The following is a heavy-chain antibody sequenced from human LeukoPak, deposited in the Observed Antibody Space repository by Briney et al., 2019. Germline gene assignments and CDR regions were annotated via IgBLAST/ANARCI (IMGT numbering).Heavy chain of an antibody. Sequence: GGSLRLSCAASGFTFSSYAMSWVRQAPGKGLEWVSAISGSGGSTYYADSVKGRFTISRDNSKNTLYLQMNSLRAEDTAVYYCAKGLSGYSYAALDAFDIWGQGTMVTVSS. CDR2: ISGSGGST. CDR3: AKGLSGYSYAALDAFDI. CDR1: GFTFSSYA. V-gene: IGHV3-23*01. D-gene: IGHD5-18*01. J-gene: IGHJ3*02.